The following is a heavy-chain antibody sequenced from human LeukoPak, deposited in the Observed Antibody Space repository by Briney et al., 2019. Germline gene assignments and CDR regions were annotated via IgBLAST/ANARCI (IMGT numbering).Heavy chain of an antibody. J-gene: IGHJ4*02. V-gene: IGHV3-53*01. CDR2: IYSGGST. D-gene: IGHD6-19*01. Sequence: GSXRLSCAASGFTVSSNYMSWVRQAPGKGLEWVSVIYSGGSTYYADSVKGRFTISRDNSKNTLYLQMNSLRAEDTAVYYCARGSGERFPFDYWGQGTLVTVSS. CDR3: ARGSGERFPFDY. CDR1: GFTVSSNY.